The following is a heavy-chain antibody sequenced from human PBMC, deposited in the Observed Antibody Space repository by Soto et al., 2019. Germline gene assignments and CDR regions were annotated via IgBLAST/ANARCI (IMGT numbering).Heavy chain of an antibody. D-gene: IGHD5-12*01. V-gene: IGHV3-21*01. CDR2: ISGGSDFI. CDR1: GFDFSTYT. J-gene: IGHJ4*02. CDR3: ARGGVCGYGFDY. Sequence: GGSLRLSCAASGFDFSTYTMNWVRQAPGKGLGWLSSISGGSDFINYADSMRGRFTVSRDNPNHSLYLQMNSLRAEDTAVFSCARGGVCGYGFDYWGQGTLVTVSS.